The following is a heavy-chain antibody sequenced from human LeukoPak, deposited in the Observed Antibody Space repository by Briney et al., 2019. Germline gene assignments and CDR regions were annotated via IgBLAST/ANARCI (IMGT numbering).Heavy chain of an antibody. D-gene: IGHD4-17*01. Sequence: GGSLRLSCAASVFTFSSSLMSWVRQAPGKGLEWVANIKEDGSEKYYVDSVKGRFTISRDNAKNSLYLQMNSLRAEDTAVYYCARDLSTVGGQGTLVTVSS. CDR1: VFTFSSSL. V-gene: IGHV3-7*04. J-gene: IGHJ4*02. CDR2: IKEDGSEK. CDR3: ARDLSTV.